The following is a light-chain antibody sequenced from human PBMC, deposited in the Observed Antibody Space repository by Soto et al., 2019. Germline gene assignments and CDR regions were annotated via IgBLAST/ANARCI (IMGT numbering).Light chain of an antibody. CDR2: GAS. Sequence: EIVMTQSPATLSVSPGERATLSCRASQTVASNLAWYQQKPGQAPRLLIHGASTRATGVSARFSGSGSGTEFTLTISSLQSEDFAVYCCRQGHGWPPQYTFGQGTKLQIK. CDR1: QTVASN. V-gene: IGKV3-15*01. J-gene: IGKJ2*01. CDR3: RQGHGWPPQYT.